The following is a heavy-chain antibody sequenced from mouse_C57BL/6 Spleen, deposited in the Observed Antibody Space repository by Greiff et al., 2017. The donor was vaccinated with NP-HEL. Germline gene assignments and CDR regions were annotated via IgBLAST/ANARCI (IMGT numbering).Heavy chain of an antibody. CDR1: GYTFTNYW. J-gene: IGHJ4*01. Sequence: QVQLQQSGAELVRPGTSVKMSCKASGYTFTNYWIGWAKQRPGHGLEWIGDIYPGGGYTNYNEKFKGKATLTADKSSSTAYMQFSSLTSEDSAIYYCARYDHYAMDYWGQGTSVTVSS. V-gene: IGHV1-63*01. CDR2: IYPGGGYT. D-gene: IGHD2-12*01. CDR3: ARYDHYAMDY.